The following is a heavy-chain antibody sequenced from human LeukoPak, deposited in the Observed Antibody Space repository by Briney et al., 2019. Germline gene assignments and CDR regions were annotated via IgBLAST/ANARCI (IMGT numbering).Heavy chain of an antibody. V-gene: IGHV4-30-2*01. CDR3: ARAEFDYGSGIFDY. CDR2: IYHSGST. CDR1: GGSISSGGYS. Sequence: SETLSLTCAVSGGSISSGGYSWSWIRQPPGKGLEWIGYIYHSGSTYYNPSLKSRVTISVDRSKNQFSLKLSSVTAADTAVYYCARAEFDYGSGIFDYWGQGTLVTVSS. D-gene: IGHD3-10*01. J-gene: IGHJ4*02.